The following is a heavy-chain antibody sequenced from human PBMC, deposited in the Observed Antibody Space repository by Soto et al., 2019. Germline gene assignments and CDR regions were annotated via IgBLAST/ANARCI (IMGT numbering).Heavy chain of an antibody. CDR2: ISYDGSNK. CDR1: GFTFSSYG. V-gene: IGHV3-30*03. J-gene: IGHJ4*02. D-gene: IGHD2-15*01. Sequence: QPVGSLRLSCAASGFTFSSYGMHWVRQAPGKGLEWVAVISYDGSNKYYADSVKGRFTISRDNSKNTLYLQMNSLRAEDTAVYYCALSCSGGSCYPTTFYYWGQGTRVTVS. CDR3: ALSCSGGSCYPTTFYY.